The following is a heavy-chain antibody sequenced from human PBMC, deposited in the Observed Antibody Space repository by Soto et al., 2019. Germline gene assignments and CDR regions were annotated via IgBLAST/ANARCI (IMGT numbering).Heavy chain of an antibody. D-gene: IGHD3-9*01. J-gene: IGHJ4*02. CDR1: GASVSHGY. V-gene: IGHV4-59*02. CDR2: MYFGGSF. CDR3: AHILSGSQFNY. Sequence: SETLSLTCNVSGASVSHGYWSWIRQPLGKGLEWIGFMYFGGSFNYNPSLTSRATISVETSKNQFSMKLTSVTAADTAVYYCAHILSGSQFNYWGQGTPVTVS.